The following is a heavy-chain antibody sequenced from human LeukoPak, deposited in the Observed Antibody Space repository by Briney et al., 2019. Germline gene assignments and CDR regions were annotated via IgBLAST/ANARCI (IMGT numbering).Heavy chain of an antibody. D-gene: IGHD4-17*01. Sequence: SVKVSCKASGGTFSSYAISWVRQAPGQGLEWMGGIIPIFGTANYAQKFQGRVTITTDESTSTAYMELSSLRSEDTAVYYCARDSLGFGGDSRFDYWGQGTLVTVSS. CDR1: GGTFSSYA. V-gene: IGHV1-69*05. CDR3: ARDSLGFGGDSRFDY. J-gene: IGHJ4*02. CDR2: IIPIFGTA.